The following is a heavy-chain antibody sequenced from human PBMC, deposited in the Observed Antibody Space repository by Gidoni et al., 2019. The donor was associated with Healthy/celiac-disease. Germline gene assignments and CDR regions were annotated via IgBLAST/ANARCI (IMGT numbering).Heavy chain of an antibody. CDR1: GFTFSSYA. V-gene: IGHV3-23*01. CDR2: ISGSGGST. CDR3: ASATPLGATAFDY. Sequence: EVQLLESGGGLVQPGGSRRRSCAASGFTFSSYAMRWVRQAPGKGLGGVAAISGSGGSTYYADSVKGRFTISRDNSKNTLYLQMNSLRAEDTAVYYCASATPLGATAFDYWGQGTLVTVSS. D-gene: IGHD1-26*01. J-gene: IGHJ4*02.